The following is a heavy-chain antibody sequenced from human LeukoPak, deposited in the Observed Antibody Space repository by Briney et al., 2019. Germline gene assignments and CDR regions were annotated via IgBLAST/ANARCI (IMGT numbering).Heavy chain of an antibody. CDR1: GGSISSYY. CDR3: ARSDSSSWYGWFDP. D-gene: IGHD6-13*01. CDR2: IYYSGST. J-gene: IGHJ5*02. Sequence: KPSETLSLTCTVSGGSISSYYWSWIRQPPGKGLEWIGYIYYSGSTNYNPSLKSRVTISVDTSKNQFSLKLSSVTAADTAVYYCARSDSSSWYGWFDPWGQGTLVTVSS. V-gene: IGHV4-59*08.